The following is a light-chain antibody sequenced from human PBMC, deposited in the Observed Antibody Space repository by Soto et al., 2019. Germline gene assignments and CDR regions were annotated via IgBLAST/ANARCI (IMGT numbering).Light chain of an antibody. J-gene: IGKJ3*01. Sequence: DIQMTQSPSSLSASVGDRVTITCRASQSISNSLSWYQQRPGKAPKLLMYAASTLQNEVPSRFSGSASGPEFTLTISSLRPEDFATYYCLQSYSLPLTFGPGTKVDV. V-gene: IGKV1-39*01. CDR3: LQSYSLPLT. CDR1: QSISNS. CDR2: AAS.